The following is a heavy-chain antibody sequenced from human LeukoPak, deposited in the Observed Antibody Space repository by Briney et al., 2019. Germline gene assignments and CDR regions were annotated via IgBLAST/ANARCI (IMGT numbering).Heavy chain of an antibody. V-gene: IGHV4-59*01. Sequence: SETLSHTCTVSGGSISSYYWSWIRQPPGKGLEWIGYIYYSGSTNYNPSLKSRVTISVDTSKNQFSLKLSSVTAADTAVYYCAREGGSYPYWYFDLWGRGTLVTVSS. D-gene: IGHD1-26*01. J-gene: IGHJ2*01. CDR1: GGSISSYY. CDR3: AREGGSYPYWYFDL. CDR2: IYYSGST.